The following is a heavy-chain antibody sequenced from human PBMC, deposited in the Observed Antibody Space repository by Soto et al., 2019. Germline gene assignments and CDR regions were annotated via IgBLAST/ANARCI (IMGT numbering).Heavy chain of an antibody. V-gene: IGHV4-30-2*01. D-gene: IGHD5-18*01. J-gene: IGHJ4*02. CDR3: ARERGGYGLFDA. CDR2: IYPSGMP. Sequence: QLQLQESASGLVKPSHTLSLTCTVAGGSISNAAYSWSWLRQPPGKGLEWIGYIYPSGMPFYNPSLRSRVTISIARSNDQFSLNLKSVTAADTAVYYCARERGGYGLFDAWGQGTLVTVSS. CDR1: GGSISNAAYS.